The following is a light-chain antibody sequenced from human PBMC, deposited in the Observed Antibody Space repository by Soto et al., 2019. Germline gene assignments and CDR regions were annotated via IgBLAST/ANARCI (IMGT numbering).Light chain of an antibody. Sequence: DIQMTQSPSTLSASVGDRVTITCRASQSVGRSLAWYQQQRGKAPKLLIYGVSTLESGVPSRFSGCGSGTEFTLSISSQQPGDFGTYSCQQFYKGWTFGQGTRV. CDR3: QQFYKGWT. V-gene: IGKV1-5*01. CDR2: GVS. CDR1: QSVGRS. J-gene: IGKJ1*01.